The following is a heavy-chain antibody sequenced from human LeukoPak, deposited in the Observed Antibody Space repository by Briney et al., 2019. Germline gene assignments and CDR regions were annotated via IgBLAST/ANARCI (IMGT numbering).Heavy chain of an antibody. Sequence: GGSLRLSCAASGFTFSSYWMSWVRQAPGKGLDWVANIKQDGSEKYYVASVKGRFTISKGNAKNSLYLQMNSLRAEDTAVYYCARVVFPSRVSDYWGQGTLVTVSS. J-gene: IGHJ4*02. CDR2: IKQDGSEK. V-gene: IGHV3-7*01. CDR3: ARVVFPSRVSDY. CDR1: GFTFSSYW. D-gene: IGHD2-21*01.